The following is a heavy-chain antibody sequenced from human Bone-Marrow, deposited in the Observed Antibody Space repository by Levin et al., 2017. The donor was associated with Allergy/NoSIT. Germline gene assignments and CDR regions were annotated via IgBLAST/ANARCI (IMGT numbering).Heavy chain of an antibody. Sequence: PGGSLRLSCAASGFTFSSYSMSWVRQAPGKGLEWVSSISSRSDNILYADSMKGRFTISRDNAKNSLYLQMNSLRAEDTAVYYCARLEYYYDATTSRCFDYWGQGTLVTVSS. CDR2: ISSRSDNI. J-gene: IGHJ4*02. CDR3: ARLEYYYDATTSRCFDY. D-gene: IGHD3-22*01. V-gene: IGHV3-21*01. CDR1: GFTFSSYS.